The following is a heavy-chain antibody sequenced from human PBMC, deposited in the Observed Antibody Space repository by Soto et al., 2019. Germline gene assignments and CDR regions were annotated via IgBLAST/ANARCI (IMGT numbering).Heavy chain of an antibody. CDR1: GFTFSNYS. Sequence: GSLRLSCAASGFTFSNYSMIWVRRAPGKGLEWVSSISSSSNYRHYADSVKGRFTISRDNAKNSLFLQMNSLRAEDTAVYYCERLMMRIAVPGNPTDYWGQGTLVTVSS. V-gene: IGHV3-21*01. J-gene: IGHJ4*02. CDR3: ERLMMRIAVPGNPTDY. CDR2: ISSSSNYR. D-gene: IGHD6-19*01.